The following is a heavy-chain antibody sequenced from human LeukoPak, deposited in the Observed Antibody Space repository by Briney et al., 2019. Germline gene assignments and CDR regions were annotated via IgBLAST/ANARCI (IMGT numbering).Heavy chain of an antibody. J-gene: IGHJ2*01. CDR3: ARDRFRPPFVVPVWYFDL. V-gene: IGHV4-31*03. CDR2: IYYSGST. D-gene: IGHD2-2*01. CDR1: GGSISSGGYY. Sequence: SSQTLSLTCTVSGGSISSGGYYWSWIRQHPGKGLEWIGYIYYSGSTYYNPSLKSRVTISVDTSKNQFSLKLSSVTAADTAVYYCARDRFRPPFVVPVWYFDLWGRGTLVTVSS.